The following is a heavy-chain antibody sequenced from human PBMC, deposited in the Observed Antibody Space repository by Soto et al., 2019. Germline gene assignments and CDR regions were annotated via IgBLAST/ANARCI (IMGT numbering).Heavy chain of an antibody. Sequence: ASVKVSCKASGYTFTSYGIRWVREAPGQGLELMGWISAYNGNTNYAQKLQGRVTMTTDTSTSTAYMELRSLRSDDTAVYYCARRRGYCSGGSCYYYYGMDVWGQGTTVTVYS. D-gene: IGHD2-15*01. CDR2: ISAYNGNT. CDR3: ARRRGYCSGGSCYYYYGMDV. J-gene: IGHJ6*02. V-gene: IGHV1-18*04. CDR1: GYTFTSYG.